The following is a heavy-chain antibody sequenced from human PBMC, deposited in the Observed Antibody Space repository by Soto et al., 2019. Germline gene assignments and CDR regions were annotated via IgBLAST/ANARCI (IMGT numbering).Heavy chain of an antibody. J-gene: IGHJ4*02. CDR3: ARESEDLTSNFDY. CDR2: ISSTTNYI. CDR1: GFTFTRFS. V-gene: IGHV3-21*06. Sequence: GGSLRLYCAGSGFTFTRFSMNWVRQAPGKGLEWVSSISSTTNYIYYGDSMKGRFTISRDNAKNSLYLEMNSLRAEDTAVYYCARESEDLTSNFDYWGQGTLVTVSS.